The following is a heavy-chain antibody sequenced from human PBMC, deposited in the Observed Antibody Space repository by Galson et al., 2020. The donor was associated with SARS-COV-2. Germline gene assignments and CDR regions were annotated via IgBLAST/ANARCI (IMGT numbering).Heavy chain of an antibody. D-gene: IGHD6-19*01. CDR1: GFTFSSYA. Sequence: GGSLRLSCAASGFTFSSYAMHWVRQAPGKGLEWVAVISYDGSNKYYADSVKGRFTISRDNSKNTLYLQMNSLRAEDTAVYYCARGHPVPSSGWFRDYFDYWGQGTLVTVSS. CDR2: ISYDGSNK. J-gene: IGHJ4*02. CDR3: ARGHPVPSSGWFRDYFDY. V-gene: IGHV3-30*04.